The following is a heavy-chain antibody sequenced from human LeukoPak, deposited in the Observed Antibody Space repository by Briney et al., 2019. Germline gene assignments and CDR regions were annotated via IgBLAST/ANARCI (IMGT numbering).Heavy chain of an antibody. CDR3: ARGLAWEPLVAYFDY. Sequence: SETLSLTCAVSGGSISSGGYSWSWIRQPPGKGLECIGYIYHRGSTYYNPSLKSRVTISVDRSKNQFSLKLSSVTAADTAVYYCARGLAWEPLVAYFDYWGQGTLVTVSS. CDR1: GGSISSGGYS. D-gene: IGHD1-26*01. CDR2: IYHRGST. V-gene: IGHV4-30-2*01. J-gene: IGHJ4*02.